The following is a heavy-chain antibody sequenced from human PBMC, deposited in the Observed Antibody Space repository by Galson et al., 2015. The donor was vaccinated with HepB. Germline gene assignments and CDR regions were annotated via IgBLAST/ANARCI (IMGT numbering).Heavy chain of an antibody. D-gene: IGHD2-2*02. Sequence: SVKVSCKASGGTFSSYAISWVRQAPGQGLEWMGGIIPIFGIANYAQKFQGRVTITADKSTSTAYMELSSLRSEDTAVYYCAGCALTEDIVVVPAAISSGMDVWVQGTTVTVSS. CDR3: AGCALTEDIVVVPAAISSGMDV. CDR2: IIPIFGIA. J-gene: IGHJ6*02. CDR1: GGTFSSYA. V-gene: IGHV1-69*10.